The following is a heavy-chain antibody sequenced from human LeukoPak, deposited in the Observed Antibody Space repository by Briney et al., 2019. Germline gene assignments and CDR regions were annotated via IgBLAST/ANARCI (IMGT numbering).Heavy chain of an antibody. J-gene: IGHJ4*02. CDR3: ASNAPCGGDCYNLDY. D-gene: IGHD2-21*02. Sequence: GGSLRLSCAASGFTFSSYAMHWVRQAPGKGLEWVAVISYDGSNKYYADSVKGRFTISRDNSKNTLYLQMNSLRAEDTAVYYCASNAPCGGDCYNLDYWGQGTLVTVSS. CDR1: GFTFSSYA. V-gene: IGHV3-30*04. CDR2: ISYDGSNK.